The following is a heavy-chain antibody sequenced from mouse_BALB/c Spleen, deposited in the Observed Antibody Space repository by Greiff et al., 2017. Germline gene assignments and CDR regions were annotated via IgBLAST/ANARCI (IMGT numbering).Heavy chain of an antibody. CDR2: INPGSGGT. CDR1: GYAFTNYL. CDR3: ARGDYGYDEAWFAY. V-gene: IGHV1-54*01. D-gene: IGHD2-2*01. J-gene: IGHJ3*01. Sequence: VQLQQSGAELVRPGTSVKVSCKASGYAFTNYLIEWVKQRPGQGLEWIGVINPGSGGTNYNEKFKGKATLTADKSSSTAYMQLSSLTSDDSAVYFCARGDYGYDEAWFAYWGQGTLVTVSA.